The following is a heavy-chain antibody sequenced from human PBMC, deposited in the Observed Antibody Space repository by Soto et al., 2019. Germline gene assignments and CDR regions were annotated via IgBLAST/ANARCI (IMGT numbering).Heavy chain of an antibody. CDR1: GYTFSDYY. CDR3: ARVRYRNVIHA. J-gene: IGHJ4*02. CDR2: IDARNGGT. V-gene: IGHV1-2*02. Sequence: QEQLVQSESDVKKPGASVTVSCKASGYTFSDYYIHWVRQAPGQGLEWMGWIDARNGGTKYAQKFQDRLSMTTDTSTSTASMELRRLRSDDTAVFFCARVRYRNVIHAWGQGTLVTVSS. D-gene: IGHD2-2*01.